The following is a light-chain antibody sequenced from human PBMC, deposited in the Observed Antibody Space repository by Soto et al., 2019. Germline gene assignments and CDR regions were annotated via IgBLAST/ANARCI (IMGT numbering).Light chain of an antibody. V-gene: IGLV4-69*01. Sequence: QLVLTQSPSASGSLGASVKLTCTLSSGHSSSAIAWHQQQPEKGPRYLMKLTSDGSHTKGDGIPDRFSGSSSGAERYLTLSSLQSEDEADYYCQTWGTGIVVFGGGTKLTVL. CDR1: SGHSSSA. CDR3: QTWGTGIVV. J-gene: IGLJ2*01. CDR2: LTSDGSH.